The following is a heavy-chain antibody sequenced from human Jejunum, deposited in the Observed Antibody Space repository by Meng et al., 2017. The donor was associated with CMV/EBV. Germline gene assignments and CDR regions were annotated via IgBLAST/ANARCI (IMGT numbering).Heavy chain of an antibody. J-gene: IGHJ4*02. Sequence: SKYWMHWVRQAPGKGLVWVARIDSDESNTSDESKTRYADSVKGRFTISRDNAKNTLYLQMNSLRDDDTAVYYCARSTSSQTDYWGWGQGTLVTVSS. V-gene: IGHV3-74*01. D-gene: IGHD6-6*01. CDR1: SKYW. CDR3: ARSTSSQTDYWG. CDR2: IDSDESNT.